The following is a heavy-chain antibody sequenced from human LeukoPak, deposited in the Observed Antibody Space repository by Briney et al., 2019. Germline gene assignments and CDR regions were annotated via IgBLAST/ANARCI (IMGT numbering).Heavy chain of an antibody. CDR2: ISANNGHT. CDR1: GYIFTSYG. Sequence: ASAKVSRKASGYIFTSYGLSWVRQAPGQGLGWMGWISANNGHTHYAQKFQGRLTITRDMSTRTVDMELRSLRSDDTAVYYCARDMRHYRYYESDEYYFNFGYWGQGTLVTVSS. J-gene: IGHJ4*02. V-gene: IGHV1-18*01. CDR3: ARDMRHYRYYESDEYYFNFGY. D-gene: IGHD3-22*01.